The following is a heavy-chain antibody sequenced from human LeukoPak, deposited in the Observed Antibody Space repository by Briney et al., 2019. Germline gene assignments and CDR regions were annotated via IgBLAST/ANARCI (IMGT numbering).Heavy chain of an antibody. CDR3: ARVQRPLDGADY. CDR1: GGSISSYY. Sequence: SETLSLTCTVSGGSISSYYWSWIRQPLEKGLEWIGYIYYSGSTYYNPSLKRRVTISVDTSKNLFSLKLSSVTAADTAVYYCARVQRPLDGADYWGQGTLVTVSS. V-gene: IGHV4-59*01. CDR2: IYYSGST. J-gene: IGHJ4*02. D-gene: IGHD1-1*01.